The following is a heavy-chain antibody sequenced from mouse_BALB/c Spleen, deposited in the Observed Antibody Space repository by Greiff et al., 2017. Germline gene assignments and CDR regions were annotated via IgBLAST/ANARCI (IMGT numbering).Heavy chain of an antibody. V-gene: IGHV1-80*01. CDR1: GYAFSSYW. CDR3: ARLEPIYYFDY. Sequence: VQLQQSGAELVRPGSSVKISCKASGYAFSSYWMNWVKQRPGQGLEWIGQIYPGDGDTNYNGKFKGKATLTADKSSSTAYMQLSSLTSEDSAVYFCARLEPIYYFDYWGQGTTLTVSS. CDR2: IYPGDGDT. J-gene: IGHJ2*01.